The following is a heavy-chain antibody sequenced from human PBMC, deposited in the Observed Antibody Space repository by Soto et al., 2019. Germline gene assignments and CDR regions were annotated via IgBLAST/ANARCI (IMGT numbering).Heavy chain of an antibody. D-gene: IGHD6-13*01. CDR3: AHSPVGSWYFDY. V-gene: IGHV2-5*02. CDR1: GFSLNTSGVG. Sequence: QITLKESGPTLVNPTQTLTLTCTVSGFSLNTSGVGLGWVRQPPGKALEWLALIYWDDVTTYSPSLKSRLTIPKDTAKTPVLLTMTNMDPVDTATYYCAHSPVGSWYFDYWGQGTLVTVSS. J-gene: IGHJ4*02. CDR2: IYWDDVT.